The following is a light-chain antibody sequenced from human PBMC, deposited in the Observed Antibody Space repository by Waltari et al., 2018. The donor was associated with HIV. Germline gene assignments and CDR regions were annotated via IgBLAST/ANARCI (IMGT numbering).Light chain of an antibody. CDR1: QSLLYSANNKNY. Sequence: DIVMTQSPDSLAVSLGERATINCKSRQSLLYSANNKNYLAWSQQKPGQPPKLLIYWASTRESGVPDRFSGSGSGTDFNLTISSLQADDVAVYYCHQYFSAPWTFGQGTKVEIK. CDR2: WAS. CDR3: HQYFSAPWT. J-gene: IGKJ1*01. V-gene: IGKV4-1*01.